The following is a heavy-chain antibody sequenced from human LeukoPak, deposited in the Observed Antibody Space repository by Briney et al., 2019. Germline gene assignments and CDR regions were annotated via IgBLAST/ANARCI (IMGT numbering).Heavy chain of an antibody. CDR3: ARGVGYCSGGSCYRDAFDI. CDR1: GFTFSSYV. D-gene: IGHD2-15*01. J-gene: IGHJ3*02. V-gene: IGHV3-30*04. CDR2: ISYDGSNE. Sequence: PGGSLRLSCAASGFTFSSYVMHWVRQAPGKGLEWVAIISYDGSNEYYADSVKGRFTISRDNAKNTLYLQMNSLRAEDTAVYYCARGVGYCSGGSCYRDAFDIWGQGTMVTVSS.